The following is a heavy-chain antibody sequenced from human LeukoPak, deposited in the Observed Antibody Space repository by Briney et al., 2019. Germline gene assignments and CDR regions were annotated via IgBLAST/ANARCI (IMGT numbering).Heavy chain of an antibody. Sequence: SETLSLTCAVLGGSFSGYYWNWIRQPPGKGLEWIGEINHSGSTNYNPSLKSRVTISVDTSKNQFSLKLSSVTAADTAVYYCARDEAGTNYWGQGTLVTVSS. J-gene: IGHJ4*02. V-gene: IGHV4-34*01. CDR2: INHSGST. D-gene: IGHD1-1*01. CDR3: ARDEAGTNY. CDR1: GGSFSGYY.